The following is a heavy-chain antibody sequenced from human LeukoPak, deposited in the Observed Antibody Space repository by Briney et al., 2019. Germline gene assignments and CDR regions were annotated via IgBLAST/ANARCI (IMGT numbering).Heavy chain of an antibody. CDR2: INPSGGST. D-gene: IGHD3-22*01. V-gene: IGHV1-46*01. CDR1: GGTFSSYA. J-gene: IGHJ4*02. CDR3: ARGRDYDSPTAPTDY. Sequence: ASVKVSCKASGGTFSSYAISWVRQAPGQGLEWMGIINPSGGSTSYAQKFQGRVTMTRDTSTSTVYMELSSLRSEDTAVYYCARGRDYDSPTAPTDYWGQGTLVTVSS.